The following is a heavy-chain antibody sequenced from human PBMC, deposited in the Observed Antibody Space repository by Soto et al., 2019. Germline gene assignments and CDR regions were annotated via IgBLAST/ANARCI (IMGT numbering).Heavy chain of an antibody. CDR1: GFIFENFG. J-gene: IGHJ4*02. CDR2: SSGSGFKK. Sequence: PGGSLRLSCAASGFIFENFGMSWVRQAPGKGLEWISSSSGSGFKKYYADSVKGRFTISRDNSKNTLYLQMDSLRAEYTDVYYCAKDQGGSGPGGFDYLGQGTLVTVSS. V-gene: IGHV3-23*01. D-gene: IGHD3-16*01. CDR3: AKDQGGSGPGGFDY.